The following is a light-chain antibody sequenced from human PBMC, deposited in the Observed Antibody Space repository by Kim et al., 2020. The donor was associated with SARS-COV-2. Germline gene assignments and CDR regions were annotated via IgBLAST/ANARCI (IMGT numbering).Light chain of an antibody. Sequence: PGGNITLTCASRTGAVTSGYNPNWFQQKPGQAPRTLIYSTSNTHSWTPARFSGSLLGGTAALTMSGVQPEDEADYYCLIYFGGAWVFGGGTQLTVL. V-gene: IGLV7-43*01. CDR3: LIYFGGAWV. CDR1: TGAVTSGYN. J-gene: IGLJ2*01. CDR2: STS.